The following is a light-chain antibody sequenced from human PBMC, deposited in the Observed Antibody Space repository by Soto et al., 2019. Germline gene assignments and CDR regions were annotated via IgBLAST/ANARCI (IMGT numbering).Light chain of an antibody. V-gene: IGLV1-47*01. J-gene: IGLJ2*01. CDR1: RSSIGSNT. CDR3: GGWDDSLSGPV. CDR2: RNN. Sequence: QSVLTQPPSASGTPGQRVTISCSGSRSSIGSNTVNWYQHLPGSAPKLLIQRNNQRPSGVPARFSGSKSGTSASLAISGLRSEDEADYYCGGWDDSLSGPVFGGGTKVTVL.